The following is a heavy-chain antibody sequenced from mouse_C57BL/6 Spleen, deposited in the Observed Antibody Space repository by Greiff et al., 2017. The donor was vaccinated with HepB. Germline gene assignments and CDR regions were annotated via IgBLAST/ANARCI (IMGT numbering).Heavy chain of an antibody. D-gene: IGHD2-1*01. J-gene: IGHJ3*01. CDR3: VGNYFAY. Sequence: QVQLQQSGAELVMPGASVKLSCKASGYTFTSYWMHWVKQRPGQGLEWIGEIDPSDSYTNYNQKFKGKSTLTVDKSSSTAYMQLSSLTSEDSAVYYCVGNYFAYWGQGTLVTVSA. CDR2: IDPSDSYT. V-gene: IGHV1-69*01. CDR1: GYTFTSYW.